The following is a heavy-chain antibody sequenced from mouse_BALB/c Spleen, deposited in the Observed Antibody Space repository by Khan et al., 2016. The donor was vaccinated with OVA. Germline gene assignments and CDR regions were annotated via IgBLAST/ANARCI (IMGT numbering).Heavy chain of an antibody. CDR3: VRGFYGNPFAY. D-gene: IGHD2-1*01. J-gene: IGHJ3*01. V-gene: IGHV5-4*02. CDR1: GFTFSDYY. CDR2: ISDVGIYT. Sequence: EVELVESGGGLVKPGGSLKLSCAASGFTFSDYYMYWVRQTPEKRLEWVATISDVGIYTYYPDSVKGRFTISRDDAKNNLYLQMSSLKSEDTAMFYCVRGFYGNPFAYWGQGTLVTVSA.